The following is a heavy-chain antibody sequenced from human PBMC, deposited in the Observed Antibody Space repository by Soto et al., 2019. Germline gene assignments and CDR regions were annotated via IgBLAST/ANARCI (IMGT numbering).Heavy chain of an antibody. D-gene: IGHD6-19*01. Sequence: EVQLVESGGGLVQPGGSLRLSCAASGFTFSSNWMHWVRQGPGKGLVWVSRIDNDGSSRDYADSVKGRFTISRENAKNTLYLEMSSLRAEDAAVYYCATGSGWYSPDYWGQGTLVTVSS. CDR2: IDNDGSSR. J-gene: IGHJ4*02. V-gene: IGHV3-74*01. CDR1: GFTFSSNW. CDR3: ATGSGWYSPDY.